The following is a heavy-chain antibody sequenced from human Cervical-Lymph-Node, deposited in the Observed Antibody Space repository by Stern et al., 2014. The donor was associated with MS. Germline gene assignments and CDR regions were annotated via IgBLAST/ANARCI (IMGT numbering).Heavy chain of an antibody. CDR2: INTNSGNP. CDR3: ARAIYSNYPPFDY. D-gene: IGHD4-11*01. Sequence: VQLLESGSELKKPGASVKVSCKASGYTFTSYAMNWVRLVPGQGLERLGWINTNSGNPTYAQRFTGRFVFSLDTSVSTAYLQISSLKAEDTAVYYCARAIYSNYPPFDYWGQGTLVTVSS. J-gene: IGHJ4*02. V-gene: IGHV7-4-1*02. CDR1: GYTFTSYA.